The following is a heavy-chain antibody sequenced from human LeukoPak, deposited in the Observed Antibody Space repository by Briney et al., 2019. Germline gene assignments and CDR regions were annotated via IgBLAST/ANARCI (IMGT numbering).Heavy chain of an antibody. CDR2: ISYDGRNK. CDR1: GFTFSSYA. V-gene: IGHV3-30*04. J-gene: IGHJ4*02. D-gene: IGHD3-16*01. CDR3: ASSGGLDY. Sequence: GRSLRLSCAASGFTFSSYAMHWVRQAPGKGLEWVAVISYDGRNKYYADSVKGRFTIYRDNSKNTLYLQMNGLRAEDTAVYYCASSGGLDYWGQGTLVTVSS.